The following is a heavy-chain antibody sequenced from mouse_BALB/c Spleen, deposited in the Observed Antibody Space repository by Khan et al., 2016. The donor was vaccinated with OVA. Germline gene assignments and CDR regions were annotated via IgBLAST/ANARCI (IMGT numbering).Heavy chain of an antibody. D-gene: IGHD1-2*01. CDR1: GYSITSGYG. CDR3: ARTARIKY. V-gene: IGHV3-2*02. J-gene: IGHJ2*01. Sequence: EVQLQESGPGLVKPSQSLSLTCTVTGYSITSGYGWNWIRQFPGNKLEWMGYISHSGSTNYNPSLKSRISITRDTSKNQFCLQLNSVSTEDIATYYCARTARIKYWGQGTTLTVSS. CDR2: ISHSGST.